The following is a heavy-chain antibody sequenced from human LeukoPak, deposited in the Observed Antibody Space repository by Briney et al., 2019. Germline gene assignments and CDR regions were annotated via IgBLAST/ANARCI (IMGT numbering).Heavy chain of an antibody. Sequence: GASVKVSCKASGGTFSSYAISWVRQAPGQGLEWMGGIIPIFGTANYAQKFQGRVTITADESTSTAYMELSSLRSEDTAVYYCATAYSGSYYSAAFDIWGQGTMVTVSS. D-gene: IGHD1-26*01. CDR2: IIPIFGTA. J-gene: IGHJ3*02. CDR3: ATAYSGSYYSAAFDI. V-gene: IGHV1-69*13. CDR1: GGTFSSYA.